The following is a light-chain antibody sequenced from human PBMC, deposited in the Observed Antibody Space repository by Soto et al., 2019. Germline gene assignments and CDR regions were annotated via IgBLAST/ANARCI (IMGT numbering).Light chain of an antibody. CDR1: SSDVGGYNY. CDR3: SSYAGSSTWV. V-gene: IGLV2-8*01. Sequence: QSAPTQPPYASGSPGQSATISCTGTSSDVGGYNYVSWYQQYPGKAPKLMIYEVSKRPSGVPERFSGSKSGNTASLTVSGIQAEDEADYYCSSYAGSSTWVFSGGPKLTVL. CDR2: EVS. J-gene: IGLJ3*02.